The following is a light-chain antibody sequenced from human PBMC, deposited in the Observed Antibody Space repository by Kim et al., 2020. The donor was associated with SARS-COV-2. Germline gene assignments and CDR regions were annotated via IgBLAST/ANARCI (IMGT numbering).Light chain of an antibody. CDR2: GAS. V-gene: IGKV3-20*01. J-gene: IGKJ2*01. Sequence: EIVLTQSPGTLSLSPGERATLSCRASQSVTSTYLAWYQQKPGQAPRLLIYGASSRATGIPDRFSGSGSGTDFILTISRLEPEDFAVYYCQQYGRSPYTFGQGTKLEI. CDR1: QSVTSTY. CDR3: QQYGRSPYT.